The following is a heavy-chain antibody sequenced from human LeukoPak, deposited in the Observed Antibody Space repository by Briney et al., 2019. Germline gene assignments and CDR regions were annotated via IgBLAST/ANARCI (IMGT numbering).Heavy chain of an antibody. Sequence: GGSLRLSCVGSGFTFSNYSMNWVRQAPGKGLEWVSSISSSSSHTYYADSVKGRFTIPRDNAKNAVYLQMNSLTADDTAVYYCAKLILISADDWGQGTLVSVSS. CDR1: GFTFSNYS. V-gene: IGHV3-21*01. J-gene: IGHJ4*02. CDR2: ISSSSSHT. CDR3: AKLILISADD. D-gene: IGHD3-22*01.